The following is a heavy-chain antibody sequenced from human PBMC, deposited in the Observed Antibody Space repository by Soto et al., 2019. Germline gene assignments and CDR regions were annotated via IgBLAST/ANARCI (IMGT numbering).Heavy chain of an antibody. CDR1: GYTFTSYG. V-gene: IGHV1-18*01. CDR3: ARGRYGDY. J-gene: IGHJ4*02. Sequence: QVHLVQSGAEVKKPGASVKVSCKASGYTFTSYGITWVRQAHGQGLEWMGWISAHNGNTDYAQKLPGRVIVTRDTSTSTAYMELRSQISDDTAGYYCARGRYGDYWGQGARGSVSS. CDR2: ISAHNGNT. D-gene: IGHD1-1*01.